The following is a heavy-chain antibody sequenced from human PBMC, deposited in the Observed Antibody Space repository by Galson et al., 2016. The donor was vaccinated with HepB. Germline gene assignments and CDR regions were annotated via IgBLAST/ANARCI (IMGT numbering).Heavy chain of an antibody. CDR1: GGSISRYY. J-gene: IGHJ6*03. CDR2: IYYTGST. Sequence: SETLSLTCNVSGGSISRYYWSWVRQPPGKGLEWVGYIYYTGSTTYNPSLKSRVVISVDTSKNQFSLRLSSVTAADTAAYYCARNYAEGLSSYYYMDVWGKGTTVTVSS. V-gene: IGHV4-59*01. D-gene: IGHD4-17*01. CDR3: ARNYAEGLSSYYYMDV.